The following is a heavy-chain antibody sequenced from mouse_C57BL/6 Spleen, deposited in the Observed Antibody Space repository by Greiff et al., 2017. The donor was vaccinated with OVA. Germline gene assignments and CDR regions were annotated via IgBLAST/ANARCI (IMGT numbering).Heavy chain of an antibody. CDR2: IYPGDGDT. D-gene: IGHD1-1*01. J-gene: IGHJ2*01. CDR1: GYAFSSSW. CDR3: ARGGYGSSYVDY. V-gene: IGHV1-82*01. Sequence: VKLMESGPELVKPGASVKISCKASGYAFSSSWMNWVKQRPGKGLEWIGRIYPGDGDTNYNGKFKGKATLTADKSSSTAYMQLSSLTSEDSAVYFCARGGYGSSYVDYWGQGTTLTVSS.